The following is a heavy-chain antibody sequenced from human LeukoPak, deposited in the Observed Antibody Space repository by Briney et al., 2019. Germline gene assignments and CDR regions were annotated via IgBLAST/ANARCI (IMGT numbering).Heavy chain of an antibody. J-gene: IGHJ5*02. V-gene: IGHV3-21*01. Sequence: PEGSLRLSCAASGFTFSSYSMNWVRQAPGKGLEWVSSISSSSSYIYYADSVKGRFTISRDNAKNSLYLQMNSLRAEDTAVYYCARHKGYSSGWYEDWFDPWGQGTLVTVSS. CDR1: GFTFSSYS. CDR3: ARHKGYSSGWYEDWFDP. D-gene: IGHD6-19*01. CDR2: ISSSSSYI.